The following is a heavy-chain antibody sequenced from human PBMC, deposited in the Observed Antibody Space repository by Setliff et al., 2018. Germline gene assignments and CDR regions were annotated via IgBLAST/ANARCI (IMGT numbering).Heavy chain of an antibody. D-gene: IGHD6-19*01. CDR3: ARAISGWYSAHYYYMDV. Sequence: LSLTCSVSGGSISSGSDYWTWIRQPAGKGLEWIGHIYTSGSTNYNPSLKSRVTISVDASKNQLSLNLRSVTAADTAVYYCARAISGWYSAHYYYMDVWGKGTTVTAP. J-gene: IGHJ6*03. V-gene: IGHV4-61*09. CDR1: GGSISSGSDY. CDR2: IYTSGST.